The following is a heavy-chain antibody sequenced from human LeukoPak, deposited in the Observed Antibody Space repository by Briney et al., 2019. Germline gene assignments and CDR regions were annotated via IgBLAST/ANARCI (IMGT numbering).Heavy chain of an antibody. CDR2: INPNSGGT. J-gene: IGHJ6*03. D-gene: IGHD2-15*01. CDR3: ARTPMGGHFYMDV. V-gene: IGHV1-2*02. Sequence: ASVKVSCKASGYTFTGYYMHWVRQAPGQGLEWMGWINPNSGGTNYAQKFQGRVTMTRDTSISTAYMELSSLTSDDTAVFFCARTPMGGHFYMDVWGEGAAVIVSS. CDR1: GYTFTGYY.